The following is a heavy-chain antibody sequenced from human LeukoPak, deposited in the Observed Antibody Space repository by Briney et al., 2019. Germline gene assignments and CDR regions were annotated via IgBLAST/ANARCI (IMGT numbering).Heavy chain of an antibody. D-gene: IGHD3-10*01. CDR3: ARGTYYGSGTVDY. CDR2: MNPNSGNT. Sequence: ASVKVSCKASGYTFTSYYMHWVRQAPGQGLEWMGWMNPNSGNTGYAQKFQGRVTMTRNTSISTAYMELSSLRSEDTAVYYCARGTYYGSGTVDYWGQGTLVTVSS. CDR1: GYTFTSYY. V-gene: IGHV1-8*02. J-gene: IGHJ4*02.